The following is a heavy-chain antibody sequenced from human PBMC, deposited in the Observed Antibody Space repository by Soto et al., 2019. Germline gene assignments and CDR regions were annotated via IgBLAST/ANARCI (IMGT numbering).Heavy chain of an antibody. Sequence: PGGSLRLSCAASGVTFSSYSMSWVRKAPGKGLEWVSAISGSGGSTYYADSVKGRFTISRDNSKNTLYLQMNSLRAEDTAVYYCAKDCDSTSCYFDYWGQGTLVTVSS. CDR2: ISGSGGST. CDR1: GVTFSSYS. V-gene: IGHV3-23*01. J-gene: IGHJ4*02. D-gene: IGHD2-2*01. CDR3: AKDCDSTSCYFDY.